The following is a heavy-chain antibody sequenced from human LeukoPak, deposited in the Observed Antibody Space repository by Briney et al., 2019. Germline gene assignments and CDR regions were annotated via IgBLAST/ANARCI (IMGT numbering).Heavy chain of an antibody. D-gene: IGHD2-2*01. V-gene: IGHV3-23*01. CDR2: ISGNGGSP. J-gene: IGHJ4*02. CDR1: GFTFSSYA. CDR3: AKDLVYCSSTSCTYGFDY. Sequence: PGGSLRLSCAASGFTFSSYAMSWVRQAPGKGLEWVSAISGNGGSPYYADSVKGRFTISRDNSKNTLYLQMNSLRAEDTAVYYCAKDLVYCSSTSCTYGFDYWGQGTLVTVSS.